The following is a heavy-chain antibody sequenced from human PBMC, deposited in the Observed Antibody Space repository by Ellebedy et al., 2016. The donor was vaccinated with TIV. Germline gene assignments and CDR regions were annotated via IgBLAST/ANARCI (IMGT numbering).Heavy chain of an antibody. Sequence: GESLKISXAVSGFTFSSYSMSWVRQAPGKGLEWVANIKRDGSEIYYLDSVKGRFTISRDNAKNTLYLEMNSLRAEDTAVYYCVRAPRGQYYFDYWGQGTLVTVSS. V-gene: IGHV3-7*01. J-gene: IGHJ4*02. CDR1: GFTFSSYS. CDR3: VRAPRGQYYFDY. D-gene: IGHD5-12*01. CDR2: IKRDGSEI.